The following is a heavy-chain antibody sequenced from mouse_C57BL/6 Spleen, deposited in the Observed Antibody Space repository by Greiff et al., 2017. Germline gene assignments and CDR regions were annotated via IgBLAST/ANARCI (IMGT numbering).Heavy chain of an antibody. CDR2: INPGSGGT. J-gene: IGHJ3*01. CDR3: ARGSSYPAWFAY. CDR1: GYAFTNYL. D-gene: IGHD1-1*01. V-gene: IGHV1-54*01. Sequence: QVQLQQSGAELVRPGTSVKVSCKASGYAFTNYLIEWVKQRPGQGLEWIGVINPGSGGTNYNEKFKGKATLTVDKSSSTAYMQLSSLTSEDSAVYFCARGSSYPAWFAYWGQGTLVTVSA.